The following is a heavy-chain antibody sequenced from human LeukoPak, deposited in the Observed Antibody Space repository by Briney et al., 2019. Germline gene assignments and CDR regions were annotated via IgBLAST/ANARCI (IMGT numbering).Heavy chain of an antibody. Sequence: PSETLSLTCTVSGGSISSYFWSWIRQPAGKGLEWIGRIYTSGNTNYNPTLQSRVTMSVDTSKNQFSLNVTSVTAADTAVYYCAREAGSERYFDSWGQGTLVTVSS. V-gene: IGHV4-4*07. J-gene: IGHJ4*02. CDR2: IYTSGNT. CDR1: GGSISSYF. CDR3: AREAGSERYFDS.